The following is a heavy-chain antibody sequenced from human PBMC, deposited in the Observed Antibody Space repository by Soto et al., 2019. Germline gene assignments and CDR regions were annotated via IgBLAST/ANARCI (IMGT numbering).Heavy chain of an antibody. J-gene: IGHJ4*02. D-gene: IGHD4-17*01. CDR3: ARDFEEYGDYGRLFDY. CDR2: ISYDGSNK. Sequence: PGGSLRLSCAASGFTFSSYAMHWVRQAPGKGLEWVAVISYDGSNKYYADSVKGRFTISRDNSKNTLYLQMNSLRAEDTAVYYCARDFEEYGDYGRLFDYCGQGTLVTVSS. CDR1: GFTFSSYA. V-gene: IGHV3-30-3*01.